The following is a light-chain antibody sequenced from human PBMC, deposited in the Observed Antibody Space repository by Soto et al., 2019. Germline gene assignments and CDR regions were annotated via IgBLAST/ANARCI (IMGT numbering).Light chain of an antibody. J-gene: IGKJ1*01. V-gene: IGKV1-5*03. CDR1: QSISSW. CDR2: KAS. CDR3: QQYNSSPGT. Sequence: DIQMTQSPSTLSASVGDRVTITCRASQSISSWLAWYQQKPGKAPKLLIYKASSLESGVPSRFSGSGSGTEFALTISSLQPDDFETYYCQQYNSSPGTFGQVNKVDI.